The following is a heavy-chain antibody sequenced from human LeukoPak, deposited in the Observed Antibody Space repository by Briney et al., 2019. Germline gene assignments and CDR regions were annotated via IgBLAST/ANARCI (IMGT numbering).Heavy chain of an antibody. CDR2: IIPIFGTA. CDR3: SIMREAPTLPGSYPYNLFDP. D-gene: IGHD1-26*01. CDR1: GGTFSSYA. V-gene: IGHV1-69*05. Sequence: SVKVSCKASGGTFSSYAISWVRQAPGQGLEWMGGIIPIFGTANYAQKFQGRVTIITDESKSTAYMELSSLRSEDTAVYYCSIMREAPTLPGSYPYNLFDPWGQGILVTVSS. J-gene: IGHJ5*02.